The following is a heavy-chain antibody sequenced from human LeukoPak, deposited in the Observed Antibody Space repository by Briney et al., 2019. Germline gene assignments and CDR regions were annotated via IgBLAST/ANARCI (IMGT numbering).Heavy chain of an antibody. J-gene: IGHJ6*03. Sequence: SETLSLTCAVYGGSFSGYYWSWIRQPPGKGLEWIGEINHSGSTNYNPSLKSRVTISVDTSKNQFSLKLSSVTAADTAVYYCARRMGRRFGERYYYYHYMDVWGKGTTVTISS. CDR3: ARRMGRRFGERYYYYHYMDV. CDR1: GGSFSGYY. CDR2: INHSGST. V-gene: IGHV4-34*01. D-gene: IGHD3-10*01.